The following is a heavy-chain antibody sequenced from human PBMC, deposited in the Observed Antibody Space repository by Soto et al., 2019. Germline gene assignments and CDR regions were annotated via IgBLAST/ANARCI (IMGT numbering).Heavy chain of an antibody. Sequence: ASVKVSCKVSGYTLTELSMHWVRQAPGKGLEWMGGFDPEDGETIYAQKFQGRVTMTEDTSTDTAYMELSSLRSEDTAVYYCATRPIHCSTSCYGADYWGQGTLVTVSS. D-gene: IGHD2-2*01. V-gene: IGHV1-24*01. CDR1: GYTLTELS. J-gene: IGHJ4*02. CDR3: ATRPIHCSTSCYGADY. CDR2: FDPEDGET.